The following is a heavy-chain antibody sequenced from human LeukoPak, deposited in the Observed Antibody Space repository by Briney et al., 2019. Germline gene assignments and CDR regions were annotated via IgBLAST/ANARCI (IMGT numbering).Heavy chain of an antibody. CDR3: ARHWVWFGERYYYYMDV. CDR2: IYPGDSDT. V-gene: IGHV5-51*01. J-gene: IGHJ6*03. D-gene: IGHD3-10*01. CDR1: GYRFTSYW. Sequence: GESLKISCKGSGYRFTSYWIGWVRQMPGKGLEWMGIIYPGDSDTRYSPSFQGQVTISADKSISTAYLQWSSLKASDTAMYYCARHWVWFGERYYYYMDVWGKGTTVTVSS.